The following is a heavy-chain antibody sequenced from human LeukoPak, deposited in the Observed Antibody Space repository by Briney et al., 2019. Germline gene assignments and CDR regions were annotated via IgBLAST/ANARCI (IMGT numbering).Heavy chain of an antibody. J-gene: IGHJ4*02. D-gene: IGHD5-18*01. Sequence: SETLSLTCAVSGGSITSYYWSWIRQPPGKGLEWIGEINHSGSTNYNPSLKSRVTISVDTSKNQFSLKLSSVTAADTAVYYCARGKTRRGYSYGYGGPFDYWGQGTLVTVSS. CDR3: ARGKTRRGYSYGYGGPFDY. CDR2: INHSGST. V-gene: IGHV4-34*01. CDR1: GGSITSYY.